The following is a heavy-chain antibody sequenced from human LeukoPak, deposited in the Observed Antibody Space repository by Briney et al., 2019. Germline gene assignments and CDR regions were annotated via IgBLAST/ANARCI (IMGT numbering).Heavy chain of an antibody. CDR1: GGSISSGDNY. D-gene: IGHD2-15*01. CDR3: ARGELLYDY. V-gene: IGHV4-30-4*01. Sequence: PSQTLSLTCTVSGGSISSGDNYWSWIRQPPGKGLEWIGYIHYTGSTYYNPSLKSRVTISVDASKNHFSLRLSSVTAADTAVYYCARGELLYDYWGQGTLVTVSS. J-gene: IGHJ4*02. CDR2: IHYTGST.